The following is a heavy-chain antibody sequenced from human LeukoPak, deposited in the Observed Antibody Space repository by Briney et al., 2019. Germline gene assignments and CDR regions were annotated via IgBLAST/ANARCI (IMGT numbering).Heavy chain of an antibody. CDR1: GFSFSSYA. CDR2: ISGSGGTT. D-gene: IGHD3-22*01. Sequence: GGSLRLSCAASGFSFSSYAMSWVRQAPGKGLEWVSAISGSGGTTYYADSVKGRFTISRDNSKNTLYLQMNSLRAEDTAIYYCAKEDYYDSSGPLGRYYWGQGTLVTVSS. CDR3: AKEDYYDSSGPLGRYY. J-gene: IGHJ4*02. V-gene: IGHV3-23*01.